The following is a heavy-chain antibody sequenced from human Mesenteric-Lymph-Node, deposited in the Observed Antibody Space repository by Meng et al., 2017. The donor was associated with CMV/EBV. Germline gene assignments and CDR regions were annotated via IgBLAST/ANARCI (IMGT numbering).Heavy chain of an antibody. CDR3: ARDLGSTSCCSAFDI. J-gene: IGHJ3*02. CDR2: IYSGGST. Sequence: GESLKISCAVSGITVSSSYMSWVRQAPGKGLEWVSLIYSGGSTYYADSVKGRFTISRDNSKNTLYLQMNSLRAEDTAVYYCARDLGSTSCCSAFDIWGQGTMVTVPS. CDR1: GITVSSSY. D-gene: IGHD2-2*01. V-gene: IGHV3-53*01.